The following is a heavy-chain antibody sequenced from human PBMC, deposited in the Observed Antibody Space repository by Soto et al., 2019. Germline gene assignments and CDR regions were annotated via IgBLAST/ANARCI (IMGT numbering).Heavy chain of an antibody. CDR1: GFTFSSYS. Sequence: GGSLRLSCAASGFTFSSYSMNWVRQAPGKGLEWVSSISSSSSYIYYADSVKGRFTISRDNAKNSLYLQMNSLRAEDTAVYYCARLTRSSTSCQTYYYYYYGMDVWGQGTTVTVSS. CDR2: ISSSSSYI. J-gene: IGHJ6*02. V-gene: IGHV3-21*01. D-gene: IGHD2-2*01. CDR3: ARLTRSSTSCQTYYYYYYGMDV.